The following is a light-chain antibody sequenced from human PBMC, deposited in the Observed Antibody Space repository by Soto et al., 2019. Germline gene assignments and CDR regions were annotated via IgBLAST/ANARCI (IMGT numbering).Light chain of an antibody. CDR1: SSNVGTYDL. CDR3: CSFAVGAALV. Sequence: QSVLTQPASVYASPGQSITISCTGTSSNVGTYDLVSWYQHHPDKAPKLIIYEGTKRPSGISSRFSGSKSGNTASLTISGLQAEDDADYYCCSFAVGAALVFGGGTKLTVL. V-gene: IGLV2-23*01. CDR2: EGT. J-gene: IGLJ2*01.